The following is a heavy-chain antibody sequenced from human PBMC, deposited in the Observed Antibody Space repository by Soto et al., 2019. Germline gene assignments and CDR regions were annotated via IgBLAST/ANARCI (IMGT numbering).Heavy chain of an antibody. J-gene: IGHJ6*02. CDR3: ARGGYCSSTSCHSDYYGMDV. V-gene: IGHV3-72*01. Sequence: EVQLVESGGGLVQPGGSLRLSCAASGFTFSDHYMDWVHQAPGKGLEWVGRTRNKANSYTTEYAASVKGRFTISRDDSKNSLYQQMNSLKTEDTAVYYGARGGYCSSTSCHSDYYGMDVWGQGTTVTVSS. CDR1: GFTFSDHY. D-gene: IGHD2-2*01. CDR2: TRNKANSYTT.